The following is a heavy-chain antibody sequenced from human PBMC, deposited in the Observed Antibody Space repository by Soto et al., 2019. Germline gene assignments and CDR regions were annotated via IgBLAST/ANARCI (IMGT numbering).Heavy chain of an antibody. D-gene: IGHD2-15*01. J-gene: IGHJ5*02. CDR2: INPDNGNT. V-gene: IGHV1-3*01. CDR3: ARGIATGQLDH. CDR1: VYTFTRYT. Sequence: XSGKVSCKDSVYTFTRYTMNWVRQAPGQRLEWMGWINPDNGNTKSSQKFQDRVIITRDTSASTAYMDLSSLRSEDTAVYYCARGIATGQLDHWGQGTLVTVSS.